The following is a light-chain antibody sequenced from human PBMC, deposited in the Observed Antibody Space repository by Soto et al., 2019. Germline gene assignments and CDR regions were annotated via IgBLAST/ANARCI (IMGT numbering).Light chain of an antibody. CDR1: QSVSGN. CDR3: QQYSDWWT. CDR2: GAS. V-gene: IGKV3-15*01. Sequence: ETLITQSAATLSVSPGESTTLSCRASQSVSGNLAWYQQDPGQAPRLLIYGASTRATGIPARFSGSGSGTEFTLTISSLPSEDFGVYYCQQYSDWWTFGQGTRWIS. J-gene: IGKJ1*01.